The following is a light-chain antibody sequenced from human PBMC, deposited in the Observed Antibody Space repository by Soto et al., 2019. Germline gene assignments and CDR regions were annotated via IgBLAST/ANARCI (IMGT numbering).Light chain of an antibody. Sequence: DIQMTQSPSTLSAPVGDRVTITCRASQTVSSWLAWYQQKPGKAPKLLIYQASTLETGVPSRFSGSGSGTEFTLTIAGLQPDDFATYYCQHYNSYPLTFGGGTKVDIK. V-gene: IGKV1-5*03. CDR1: QTVSSW. CDR2: QAS. CDR3: QHYNSYPLT. J-gene: IGKJ4*01.